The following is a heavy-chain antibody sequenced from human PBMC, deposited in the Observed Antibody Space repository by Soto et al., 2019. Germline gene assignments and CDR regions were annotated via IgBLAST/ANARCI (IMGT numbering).Heavy chain of an antibody. Sequence: KSSETLSLTCTVSGGSISSNSYYWGWIRQPPGKGLEWIGSIYYSGSTYYNPSLKSRVTISVDTSKNQFSLKLSSVTAADTAVYYCARRGSSSWYGYWGQGTLVTVSS. D-gene: IGHD6-13*01. CDR1: GGSISSNSYY. CDR3: ARRGSSSWYGY. CDR2: IYYSGST. V-gene: IGHV4-39*01. J-gene: IGHJ4*02.